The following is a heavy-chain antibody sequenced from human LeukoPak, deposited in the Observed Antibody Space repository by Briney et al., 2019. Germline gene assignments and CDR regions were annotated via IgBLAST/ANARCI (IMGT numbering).Heavy chain of an antibody. CDR1: GGSISSYY. V-gene: IGHV4-59*12. Sequence: SETLSLTCTVSGGSISSYYWSWIRQPPGKGLEWIGSIYHSGNTFYNPSLKSRVTISVDTSKNQFSLKLKFVTAADTAMYYCARDLWFGESRGGYWGQGTLVTVSS. J-gene: IGHJ4*02. CDR2: IYHSGNT. D-gene: IGHD3-10*01. CDR3: ARDLWFGESRGGY.